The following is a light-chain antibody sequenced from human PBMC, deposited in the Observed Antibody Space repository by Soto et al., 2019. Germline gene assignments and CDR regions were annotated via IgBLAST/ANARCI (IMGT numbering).Light chain of an antibody. J-gene: IGKJ4*01. V-gene: IGKV1-5*03. CDR3: QQYESYPVT. CDR2: KAS. Sequence: DIQMTQSPSTLSASVGDRVSITCRASQSIGSSLAWYQQKPGKAPKVLIYKASSLESGVPSEFSGSGSGTEFTLTITSLQPDDFATYYCQQYESYPVTFGGGTEVEIK. CDR1: QSIGSS.